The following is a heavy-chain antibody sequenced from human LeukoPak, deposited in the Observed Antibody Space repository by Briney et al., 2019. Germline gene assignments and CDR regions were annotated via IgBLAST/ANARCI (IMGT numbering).Heavy chain of an antibody. CDR3: AKDRGCSSTSCYEGTFDY. D-gene: IGHD2-2*01. CDR1: GFSFISYG. Sequence: GGSLRLSCAASGFSFISYGMHWVRQAPGKGLEWVSAISGSGGSTYYADSVEGRFTISRDNSKNTLYLQMNSLRAEDTAVYYCAKDRGCSSTSCYEGTFDYWGQGTLVTVSS. V-gene: IGHV3-23*01. J-gene: IGHJ4*02. CDR2: ISGSGGST.